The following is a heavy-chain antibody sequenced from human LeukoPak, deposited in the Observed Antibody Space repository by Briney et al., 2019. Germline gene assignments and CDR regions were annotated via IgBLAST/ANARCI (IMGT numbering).Heavy chain of an antibody. CDR1: GYTFTSSG. CDR2: ISAYNGNT. V-gene: IGHV1-18*01. CDR3: ARDTTYDSSGYYDY. J-gene: IGHJ4*02. Sequence: ASVKVSCKASGYTFTSSGISWVRQAPGQGLEWMGWISAYNGNTNYAQKLQGRVTMTTDTSTSTAYMELRSLRSDDTAVYYCARDTTYDSSGYYDYWGQGTLVTVSS. D-gene: IGHD3-22*01.